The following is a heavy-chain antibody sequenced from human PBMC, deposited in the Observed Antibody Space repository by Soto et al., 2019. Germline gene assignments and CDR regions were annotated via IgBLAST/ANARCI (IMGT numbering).Heavy chain of an antibody. V-gene: IGHV1-69*01. CDR3: ARDGGRHSGGIDY. Sequence: QVQLVQSGAEVKKPGSSVKVSCKASGGTFSSYSINWVRQAPGQGLEWMGEIIPILGTANYAQKFQGRVTITAGESTSTAYMELSSLRAEDTSVYYCARDGGRHSGGIDYWGQGTLVTVSS. J-gene: IGHJ4*02. D-gene: IGHD1-26*01. CDR2: IIPILGTA. CDR1: GGTFSSYS.